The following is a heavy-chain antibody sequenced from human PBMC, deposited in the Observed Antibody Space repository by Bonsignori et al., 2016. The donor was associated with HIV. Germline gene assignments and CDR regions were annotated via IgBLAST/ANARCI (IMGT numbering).Heavy chain of an antibody. Sequence: SETLSLTCSVSGGSISYYYWSWIRQPPGKGLEWIGYIHHSGSTNYNPSLKSRVTISVDTSMTRFSLKLSSVTAADTAMYYCARASSSFRFYYYYMDVWGKGTTVTVSS. D-gene: IGHD6-13*01. CDR1: GGSISYYY. J-gene: IGHJ6*03. CDR2: IHHSGST. CDR3: ARASSSFRFYYYYMDV. V-gene: IGHV4-59*01.